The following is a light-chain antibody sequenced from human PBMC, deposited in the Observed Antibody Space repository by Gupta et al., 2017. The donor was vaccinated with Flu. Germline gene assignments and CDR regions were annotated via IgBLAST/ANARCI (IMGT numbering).Light chain of an antibody. V-gene: IGKV3-20*01. CDR1: QSVSSSY. CDR2: GAS. CDR3: QQYGSSPRT. Sequence: EFVLTQSPGTLSLSPGERATLPCRASQSVSSSYLAWYQQKPGQAPRLLIYGASSRATGIPDRFSGSGSGTDFTLTISRLEPEDFAMYYCQQYGSSPRTFGQGTKVEIK. J-gene: IGKJ1*01.